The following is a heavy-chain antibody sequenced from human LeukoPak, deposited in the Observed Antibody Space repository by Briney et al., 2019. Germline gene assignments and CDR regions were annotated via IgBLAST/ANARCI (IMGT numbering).Heavy chain of an antibody. CDR1: GYTFTSNY. D-gene: IGHD6-13*01. CDR3: ARGRASSSWYSNWFDP. J-gene: IGHJ5*02. Sequence: ASVKVSCKAFGYTFTSNYMHWVRQAPGQGPEWMGVISPSGGSTTYAQKFQGRVTLTSDMSTSTDYLELSSLRSEDTAVYYCARGRASSSWYSNWFDPWGQGTLVTVSS. V-gene: IGHV1-46*01. CDR2: ISPSGGST.